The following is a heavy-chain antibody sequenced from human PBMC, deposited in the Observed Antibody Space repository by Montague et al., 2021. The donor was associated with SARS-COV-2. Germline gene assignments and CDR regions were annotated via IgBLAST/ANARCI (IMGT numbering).Heavy chain of an antibody. D-gene: IGHD5-12*01. CDR1: GDSITYFY. V-gene: IGHV4-4*07. CDR2: VYTTGST. CDR3: ARAVIYGGYAFAYFDF. J-gene: IGHJ4*02. Sequence: SETLSLTCTVSGDSITYFYWSWIRQPAGKGLGWIGRVYTTGSTXXXPSXXXRVTISGDTSRNQFSLRLTSVTAADTAMYYCARAVIYGGYAFAYFDFWGQGVLVTVSS.